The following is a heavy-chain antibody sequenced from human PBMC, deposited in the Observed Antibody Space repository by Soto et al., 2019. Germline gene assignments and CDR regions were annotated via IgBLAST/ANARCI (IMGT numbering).Heavy chain of an antibody. D-gene: IGHD3-3*01. CDR1: GGSISSYY. Sequence: ETLSLTCTVSGGSISSYYWSWIRQPPGKGLEWIGYIYYSGSTNYNPSLKSRVTISVDTSKNQFSLKLSSVTAADTAVYYCARLDPITIFGVVIASNYYYYYMDVWGKGTTVTVSS. CDR2: IYYSGST. J-gene: IGHJ6*03. V-gene: IGHV4-59*08. CDR3: ARLDPITIFGVVIASNYYYYYMDV.